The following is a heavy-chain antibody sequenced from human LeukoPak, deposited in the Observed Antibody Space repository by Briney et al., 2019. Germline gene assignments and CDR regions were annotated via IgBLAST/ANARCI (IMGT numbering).Heavy chain of an antibody. CDR3: ARQGRSRGDY. J-gene: IGHJ4*02. V-gene: IGHV5-51*01. CDR2: IYPGDSDT. CDR1: RYNFTTYW. Sequence: GESLKISCKGFRYNFTTYWIGWVRQMPWKGLEWMGIIYPGDSDTRYSPSFQGQVTISADKSISTASLQWSSLKAPDQAMYYWARQGRSRGDYWGQGTLVTVSS. D-gene: IGHD2-15*01.